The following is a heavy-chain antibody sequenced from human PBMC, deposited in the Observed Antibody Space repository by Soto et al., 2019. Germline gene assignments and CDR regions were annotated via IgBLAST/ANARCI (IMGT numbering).Heavy chain of an antibody. CDR3: AKDYYYYDSSGYYTIDY. Sequence: QVQLVESGGGVVQPGRSLRLSCAASGFTFSSYGMHWVRQAPGKGLGWVAVISYDGSNKYYADSVKGRFTISRDNSKNTLYLQMNSLRAEDTAVYYCAKDYYYYDSSGYYTIDYWGQGTLVTVSS. CDR2: ISYDGSNK. V-gene: IGHV3-30*18. J-gene: IGHJ4*02. D-gene: IGHD3-22*01. CDR1: GFTFSSYG.